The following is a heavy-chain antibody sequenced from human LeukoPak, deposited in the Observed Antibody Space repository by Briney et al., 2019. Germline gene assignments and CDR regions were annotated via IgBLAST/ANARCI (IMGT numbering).Heavy chain of an antibody. J-gene: IGHJ1*01. V-gene: IGHV4-59*01. Sequence: SETLSLTCTVSGGSISTYYWNWIRQPPGKGLEWIGYIYHSGSTNYNPSLQSRVTISVDTSKNQFSLNLNSVTATDTAVYYCARGGAARLHFQNWGQGTLVTVSS. CDR3: ARGGAARLHFQN. CDR2: IYHSGST. D-gene: IGHD6-6*01. CDR1: GGSISTYY.